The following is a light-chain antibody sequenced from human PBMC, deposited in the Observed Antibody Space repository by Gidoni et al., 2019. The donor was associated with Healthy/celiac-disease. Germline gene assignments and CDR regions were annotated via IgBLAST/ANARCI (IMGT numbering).Light chain of an antibody. CDR3: QQYNNWPPRT. Sequence: EIVMTKYTATLSVSPGERATLSCRASQSVSINLAWYQQKPGQAPRLLIHGASTRATGIPARFSGSGSWTEFTLTISSLQSADFAVFYCQQYNNWPPRTFGGGTKVEIK. V-gene: IGKV3-15*01. CDR2: GAS. J-gene: IGKJ4*01. CDR1: QSVSIN.